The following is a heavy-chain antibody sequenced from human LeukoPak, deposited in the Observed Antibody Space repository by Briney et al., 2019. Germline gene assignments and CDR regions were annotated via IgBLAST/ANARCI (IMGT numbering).Heavy chain of an antibody. CDR2: ISFSGTNA. J-gene: IGHJ6*02. Sequence: PGGSLRLSCAASGFTFRDSAMSWVRQAPGKGLEWVSLISFSGTNAYYADSVKGRFTISRDNAKNSLYLQMNSLRDEDTAVYYCARVVSGRAAAAGTVGYYFYAMDVWGQGTTVTVSS. V-gene: IGHV3-48*02. D-gene: IGHD6-13*01. CDR3: ARVVSGRAAAAGTVGYYFYAMDV. CDR1: GFTFRDSA.